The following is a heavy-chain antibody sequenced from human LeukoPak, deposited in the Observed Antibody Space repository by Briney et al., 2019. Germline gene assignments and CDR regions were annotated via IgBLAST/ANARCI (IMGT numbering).Heavy chain of an antibody. D-gene: IGHD3-22*01. Sequence: GASVKVSCKASGGTFSSYAISWVRQAPGQGLEWMGRIIPILGIANYAQKFQGRVTITADKSTSTAYMELSSLRSEDTAVYYCASAQENYYDSSGLISPAGGYWGQGTLVTVSS. CDR1: GGTFSSYA. V-gene: IGHV1-69*04. CDR2: IIPILGIA. CDR3: ASAQENYYDSSGLISPAGGY. J-gene: IGHJ4*02.